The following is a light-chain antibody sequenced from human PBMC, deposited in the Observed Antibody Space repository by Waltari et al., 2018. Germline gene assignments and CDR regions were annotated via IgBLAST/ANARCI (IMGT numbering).Light chain of an antibody. J-gene: IGKJ2*01. Sequence: EIVMTQSPATLSVSPGERVTLSCRASQSVNNYLAWYQQKPGQAPRLLIYAASTRATGIPARFSGGGSGTDFTLTISSLQSEDFAVYYCQHYNNWPPYTFGQGTKLEIK. V-gene: IGKV3-15*01. CDR2: AAS. CDR1: QSVNNY. CDR3: QHYNNWPPYT.